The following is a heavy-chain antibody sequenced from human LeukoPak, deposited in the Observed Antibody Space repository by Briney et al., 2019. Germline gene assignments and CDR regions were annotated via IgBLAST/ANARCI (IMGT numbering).Heavy chain of an antibody. D-gene: IGHD3-10*01. CDR2: VYYSGST. CDR1: GGSISSGGYS. Sequence: PSETLSLTCAVSGGSISSGGYSWSWIRQPPGKGLEWIGSVYYSGSTYYNPSLKSRVTMSVDTSKNQFSLKLSSVTAADTAVYYCARHGYYYGSGSYRPNYYYYYMDVWGKGTTVTISS. CDR3: ARHGYYYGSGSYRPNYYYYYMDV. V-gene: IGHV4-39*01. J-gene: IGHJ6*03.